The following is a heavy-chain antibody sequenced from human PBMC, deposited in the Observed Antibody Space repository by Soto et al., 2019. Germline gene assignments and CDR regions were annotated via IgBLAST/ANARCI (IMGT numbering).Heavy chain of an antibody. CDR1: GDSINNGAYY. CDR2: IYYSGST. Sequence: PSETLSLTCSVSGDSINNGAYYWNWIRQPPENGLEWIGSIYYSGSTYYDPSLKSRVTISADTSKNHFSLKLSSVTAADTAVYYCARDYDSSGDYWGQGTLVTVSS. V-gene: IGHV4-39*02. D-gene: IGHD3-22*01. CDR3: ARDYDSSGDY. J-gene: IGHJ4*02.